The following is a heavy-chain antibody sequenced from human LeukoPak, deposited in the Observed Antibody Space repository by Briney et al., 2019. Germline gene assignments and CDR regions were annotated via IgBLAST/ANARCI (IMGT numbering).Heavy chain of an antibody. D-gene: IGHD3-22*01. Sequence: PSETLSLTCAVYGGSFSGYYWSWIRQPPGKGLEWIGEINHSGSTNYNPSLKSRVTISVDTSKNQFSLKLSSVTAADTAVYYCARGSWLLAYWGQGTLVTVSS. V-gene: IGHV4-34*01. J-gene: IGHJ4*02. CDR3: ARGSWLLAY. CDR1: GGSFSGYY. CDR2: INHSGST.